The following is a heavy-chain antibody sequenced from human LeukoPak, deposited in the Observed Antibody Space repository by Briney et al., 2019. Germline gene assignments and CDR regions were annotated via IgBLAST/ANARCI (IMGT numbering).Heavy chain of an antibody. J-gene: IGHJ4*02. CDR3: ARDLLPDY. CDR2: ISSSSRSI. V-gene: IGHV3-21*01. D-gene: IGHD2-15*01. Sequence: GGSLRLSCAASGFTFSRYGMHWVRQAPGKGLEWVSSISSSSRSIYYADSVKGRFTISRDNAKNSLYLQMNSLRAEDTAVYYCARDLLPDYWGQGTLVTVSS. CDR1: GFTFSRYG.